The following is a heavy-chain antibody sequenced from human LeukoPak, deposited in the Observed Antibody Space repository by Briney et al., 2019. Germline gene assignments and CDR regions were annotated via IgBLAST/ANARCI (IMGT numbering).Heavy chain of an antibody. J-gene: IGHJ4*02. CDR2: IYSGGTA. Sequence: PGGSLRLSCAASEFTVSNKYISWVRQAPGKGLEWVSVIYSGGTAYYADSVKGRFTISRDNSKNTLYLQMNSLRAEDTAVYYCAKGETYYYGSGSYYYFDYWGQGTLVTVSS. CDR1: EFTVSNKY. D-gene: IGHD3-10*01. V-gene: IGHV3-53*05. CDR3: AKGETYYYGSGSYYYFDY.